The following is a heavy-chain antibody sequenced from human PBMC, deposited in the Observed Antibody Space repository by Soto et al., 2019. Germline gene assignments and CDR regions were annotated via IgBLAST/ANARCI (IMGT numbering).Heavy chain of an antibody. J-gene: IGHJ4*02. CDR2: IKSKTDGGTT. CDR3: TTADAGDYDY. V-gene: IGHV3-15*01. D-gene: IGHD4-17*01. CDR1: GFTFSNAW. Sequence: GESLKISCAASGFTFSNAWMSWVRQAPGKGLEWVGRIKSKTDGGTTDYAAPVKGRFTISRDDSKNTLYLQMNSLKTEDTAVYYCTTADAGDYDYWGQGTLVTVSS.